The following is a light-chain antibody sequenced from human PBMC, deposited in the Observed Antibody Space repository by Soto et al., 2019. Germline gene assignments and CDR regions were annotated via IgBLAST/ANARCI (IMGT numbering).Light chain of an antibody. CDR1: QDLTGY. CDR3: QQFKSYPLT. Sequence: DIQLTQSPSFLSASVGDRVTITCRSSQDLTGYFAWYQQEPGKAPKLLISATSTLQSGVPSRFSGSGSGTEMTLTISSLQPEDFATYYCQQFKSYPLTLGGGTKVDIK. J-gene: IGKJ4*01. V-gene: IGKV1-9*01. CDR2: ATS.